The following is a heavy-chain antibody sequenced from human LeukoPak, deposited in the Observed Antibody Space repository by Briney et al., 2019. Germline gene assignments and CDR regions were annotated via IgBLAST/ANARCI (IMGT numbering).Heavy chain of an antibody. V-gene: IGHV3-30*18. Sequence: GRSLRLSCAASGFTFSSYVMHWVRQAPGKGLEGVAVISYDGSNKYYADSVKGRFTISRDNSKNTLYLQMNSLRAEDTAVYYCAKAYSSSALDYWGQGTLVTVSS. CDR2: ISYDGSNK. CDR1: GFTFSSYV. D-gene: IGHD6-13*01. CDR3: AKAYSSSALDY. J-gene: IGHJ4*02.